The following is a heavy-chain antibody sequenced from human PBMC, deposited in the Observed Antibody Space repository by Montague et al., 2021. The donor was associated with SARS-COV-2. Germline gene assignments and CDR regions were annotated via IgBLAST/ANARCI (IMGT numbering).Heavy chain of an antibody. CDR1: GFTFGSSA. V-gene: IGHV3-23*01. J-gene: IGHJ4*02. Sequence: SLRLSCAASGFTFGSSAMSWVRQAPGKGLEWVSSINGGGGSAHFADSVRGRFTISRDNAKDSLFLQMNSLSVEDTAVYYCARGDPSSGSRTTFEFWGQGTLVTVSS. CDR3: ARGDPSSGSRTTFEF. CDR2: INGGGGSA. D-gene: IGHD3-22*01.